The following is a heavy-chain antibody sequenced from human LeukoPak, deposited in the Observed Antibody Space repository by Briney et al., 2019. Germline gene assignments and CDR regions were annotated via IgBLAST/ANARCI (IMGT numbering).Heavy chain of an antibody. V-gene: IGHV3-7*01. J-gene: IGHJ4*02. CDR2: INPDGSEK. D-gene: IGHD1-26*01. CDR1: GFTFSSDW. Sequence: GGSLRLSCAVSGFTFSSDWMIWVRQAPGKGLEWVANINPDGSEKNYVDSVRGRFTISRDNSKNTLYLQMSSLRAEDTAVYYCAKLENSGSPPGFDYWGQGTLVTVSS. CDR3: AKLENSGSPPGFDY.